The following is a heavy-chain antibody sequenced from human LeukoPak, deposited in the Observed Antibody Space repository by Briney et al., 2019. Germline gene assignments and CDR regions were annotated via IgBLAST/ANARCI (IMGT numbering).Heavy chain of an antibody. Sequence: GGTLRLSCAASGFTFRSYGMSWVRQAPGKGLQWVSTMSATGSDIHHADSVKGRFTISRDNSKNTLYLQMNSLRAEDTAVYYCAKDLVTWASGNWYFDLWGRGTLVTVSS. J-gene: IGHJ2*01. CDR3: AKDLVTWASGNWYFDL. D-gene: IGHD2-21*02. V-gene: IGHV3-23*01. CDR2: MSATGSDI. CDR1: GFTFRSYG.